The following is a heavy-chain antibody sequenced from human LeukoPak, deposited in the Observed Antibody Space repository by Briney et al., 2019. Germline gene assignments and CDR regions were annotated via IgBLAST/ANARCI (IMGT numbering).Heavy chain of an antibody. D-gene: IGHD6-13*01. V-gene: IGHV4-61*02. CDR3: AYSSSFSYYYYYMDV. J-gene: IGHJ6*03. CDR1: GGSISSGSYY. Sequence: PSETLSLTCTVSGGSISSGSYYWSWIRQPAGKGLEWIGRIYTSGSTNYNPSLKSRVTISVDTSKNQFSLKLSSVTAADTAVYYCAYSSSFSYYYYYMDVWGKGTTVTISS. CDR2: IYTSGST.